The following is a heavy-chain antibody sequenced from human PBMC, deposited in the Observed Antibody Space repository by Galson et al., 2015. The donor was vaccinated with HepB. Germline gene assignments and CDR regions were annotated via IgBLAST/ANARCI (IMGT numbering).Heavy chain of an antibody. CDR2: INGGSGNT. V-gene: IGHV1-3*01. D-gene: IGHD3-10*01. J-gene: IGHJ4*02. CDR3: ARDWFQMPFDY. Sequence: SVKVSCKASGYRFTNYALHWARQAPGQRLEWMGWINGGSGNTKYSQNFQARVTITMDTSASTAYLELSSLRSEDTSVYYCARDWFQMPFDYWGQGTLVTVSS. CDR1: GYRFTNYA.